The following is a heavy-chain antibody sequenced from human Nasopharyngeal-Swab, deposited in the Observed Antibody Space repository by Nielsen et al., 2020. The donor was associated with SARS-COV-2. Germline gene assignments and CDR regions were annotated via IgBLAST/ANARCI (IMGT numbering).Heavy chain of an antibody. CDR3: ARDKDFWSGYYDTTTNYGMDV. CDR1: GFTFSDYY. D-gene: IGHD3-3*01. Sequence: GESLKISCAASGFTFSDYYMSWIRQAPGKGLERVSYISGSGTTIYYADSVKGRFTISRDNAKNSLYLQMNSLRAEDTAVYYCARDKDFWSGYYDTTTNYGMDVWGQGTTVTVSS. J-gene: IGHJ6*02. V-gene: IGHV3-11*04. CDR2: ISGSGTTI.